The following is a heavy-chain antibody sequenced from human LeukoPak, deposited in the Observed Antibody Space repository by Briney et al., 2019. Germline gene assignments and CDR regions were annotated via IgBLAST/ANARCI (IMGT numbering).Heavy chain of an antibody. CDR3: AKSSVYGDYNPYYYYYYMDV. J-gene: IGHJ6*03. Sequence: PGGSLRLSCAASGFTVSSNYMTWVRQAPGKGLEWVSVIYVGGTTYYADSVRGRFTISRDNSKNTLYLQMSSLRAEDTAVYYCAKSSVYGDYNPYYYYYYMDVWGKGTTVTVSS. D-gene: IGHD4-17*01. CDR1: GFTVSSNY. V-gene: IGHV3-53*01. CDR2: IYVGGTT.